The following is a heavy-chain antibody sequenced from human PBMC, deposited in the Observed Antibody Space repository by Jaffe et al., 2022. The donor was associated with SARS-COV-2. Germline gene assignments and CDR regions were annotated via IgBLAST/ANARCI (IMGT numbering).Heavy chain of an antibody. CDR2: ISSSGSTI. Sequence: EVQLVESGGGLVQPGGSLRLSCAASGFTFSSYEMNWVRQAPGKGLEWVSYISSSGSTIYYADSVKGRFTISRDNAKNSLYLQMNSLRAEDTAVYYCARVYYYDRFNWFDPWGQGTLVTVSS. J-gene: IGHJ5*02. CDR3: ARVYYYDRFNWFDP. CDR1: GFTFSSYE. V-gene: IGHV3-48*03. D-gene: IGHD3-22*01.